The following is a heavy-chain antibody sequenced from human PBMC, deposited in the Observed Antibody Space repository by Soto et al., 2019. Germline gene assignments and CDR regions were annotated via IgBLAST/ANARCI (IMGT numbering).Heavy chain of an antibody. CDR3: ARVLHPPSGSGWRRLYWYFDL. V-gene: IGHV1-69*06. CDR2: IIPIFRST. J-gene: IGHJ2*01. CDR1: GGTFNSYA. D-gene: IGHD6-19*01. Sequence: QVQLVQSGAEVKKPGSSVKVSCKASGGTFNSYALTWVRQAPGHGLEWMGGIIPIFRSTNYAQKFQGRVTITANRSTSTAYMELSSLSSDDTAVYYCARVLHPPSGSGWRRLYWYFDLWGRGTLVTVSS.